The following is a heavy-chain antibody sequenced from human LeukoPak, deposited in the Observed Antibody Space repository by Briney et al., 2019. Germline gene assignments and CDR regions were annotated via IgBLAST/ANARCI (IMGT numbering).Heavy chain of an antibody. V-gene: IGHV1-46*01. CDR2: INPSGGST. CDR3: ARGRGSCYSRFDP. CDR1: GYTFTSDD. Sequence: ASVKVSCKASGYTFTSDDMHWVRQAPGQGLEWMGIINPSGGSTSYAQKFQGRVTMTRDMSTSTVYMELSSLRSEDTAVYYCARGRGSCYSRFDPWGQGTLVTVSS. J-gene: IGHJ5*02. D-gene: IGHD2-15*01.